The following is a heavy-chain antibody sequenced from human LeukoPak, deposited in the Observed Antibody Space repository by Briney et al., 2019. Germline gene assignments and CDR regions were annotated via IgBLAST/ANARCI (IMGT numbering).Heavy chain of an antibody. J-gene: IGHJ4*02. CDR3: ARSPYYYGSGDFFDC. CDR1: GGSISPYY. V-gene: IGHV4-59*13. D-gene: IGHD3-10*01. Sequence: SETLSLTCTVSGGSISPYYWSWIRQPPGKGLEWIGYIYSSGSTNYNPSLKSRVTISIDTSKNQFSLKLSSVTAADTAMYYCARSPYYYGSGDFFDCWGQGTLVTVSS. CDR2: IYSSGST.